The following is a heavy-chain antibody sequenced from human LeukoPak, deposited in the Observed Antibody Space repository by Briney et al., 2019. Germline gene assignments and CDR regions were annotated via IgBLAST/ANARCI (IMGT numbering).Heavy chain of an antibody. Sequence: SETLSLTCTVSGGSISNSRYYWGWIRQPPGKGLEWIGSIYYSGSTYYNPSLKSRVTISVDTSKNQFSLKLSSVTAADTAVYYCAGYYYDSSGYSAPWSAPPDDAFDIWGQGTMVTVSS. J-gene: IGHJ3*02. D-gene: IGHD3-22*01. CDR1: GGSISNSRYY. CDR2: IYYSGST. V-gene: IGHV4-39*07. CDR3: AGYYYDSSGYSAPWSAPPDDAFDI.